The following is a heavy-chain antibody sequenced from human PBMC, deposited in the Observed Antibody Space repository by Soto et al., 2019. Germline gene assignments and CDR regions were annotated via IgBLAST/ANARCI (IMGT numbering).Heavy chain of an antibody. J-gene: IGHJ5*02. CDR1: GGSISSYY. CDR2: IYYSGST. CDR3: ARELGYCSSTSCYPAGWFDP. Sequence: SETLSLTCTVSGGSISSYYWNWIRQPPGEGLEWIGYIYYSGSTNYNPSLKSRVTISVDTSENQFSLKLSSVTAADAAVYYCARELGYCSSTSCYPAGWFDPWGQGTLVTVSS. D-gene: IGHD2-2*01. V-gene: IGHV4-59*01.